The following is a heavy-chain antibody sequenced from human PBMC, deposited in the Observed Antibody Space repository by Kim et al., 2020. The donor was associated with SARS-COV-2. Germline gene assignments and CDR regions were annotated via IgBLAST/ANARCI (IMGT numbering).Heavy chain of an antibody. J-gene: IGHJ5*02. D-gene: IGHD3-10*01. V-gene: IGHV4-39*07. CDR3: ARAVYDSGSYLGLDP. Sequence: SETLSLTCTVSGGSISIGTYYWGWIRQPPGAGLEWIGSIYYIGSTFYNPSLESRVTISRDTSKNQFSLKLRSVTAADTAVYYCARAVYDSGSYLGLDPWGQGTLVTVSS. CDR1: GGSISIGTYY. CDR2: IYYIGST.